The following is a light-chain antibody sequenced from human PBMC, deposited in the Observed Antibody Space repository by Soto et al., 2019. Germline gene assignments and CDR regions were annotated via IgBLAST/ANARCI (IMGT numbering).Light chain of an antibody. J-gene: IGLJ2*01. Sequence: QAVVTQPPSGSGAPGQRVTISCTGSSSNIGAGYDVHWYQQLPGTAPKLLIYGNSNRPSGVPDRFSGSKSGTSASLAITGLQAEDEADYYCQSYDSSLSGYVVFGGGTKVTVL. CDR3: QSYDSSLSGYVV. V-gene: IGLV1-40*01. CDR2: GNS. CDR1: SSNIGAGYD.